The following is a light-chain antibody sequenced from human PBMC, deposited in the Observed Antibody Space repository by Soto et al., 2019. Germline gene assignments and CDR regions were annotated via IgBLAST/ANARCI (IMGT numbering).Light chain of an antibody. CDR2: DAS. CDR3: QQYDNLPRSIT. J-gene: IGKJ5*01. V-gene: IGKV1-33*01. Sequence: DIQMTQSPSSLSASVGDRVTITCQASQDISNYLNWYQQKPGKAPKLLIYDASNLETGVPSRFSGSGSGTDFAFTISSLQPEDIATDYCQQYDNLPRSITFGQGTRLEIK. CDR1: QDISNY.